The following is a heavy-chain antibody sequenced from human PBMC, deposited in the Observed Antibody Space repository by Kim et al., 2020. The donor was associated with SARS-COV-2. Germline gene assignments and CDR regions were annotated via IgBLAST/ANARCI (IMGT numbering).Heavy chain of an antibody. CDR3: ASGLKEQPYYYYYYGMDV. CDR2: IIPIFGTA. Sequence: SVKVSCKASGGTFSSYAISWVRQAPGQGLEWMGGIIPIFGTANYAQKFQGRVTITADESTSTAYMELSSLRSEDTAVYYCASGLKEQPYYYYYYGMDVWGQGTTVTVSS. D-gene: IGHD6-13*01. CDR1: GGTFSSYA. V-gene: IGHV1-69*13. J-gene: IGHJ6*02.